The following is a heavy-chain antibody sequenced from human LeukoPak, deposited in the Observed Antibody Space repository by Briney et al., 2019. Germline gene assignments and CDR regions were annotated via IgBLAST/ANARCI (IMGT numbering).Heavy chain of an antibody. CDR3: AREVINDVGATTGLDY. Sequence: PSETLSLTCTVSGYSISSGYYWGWIRQPPGKGLEWIGSIYHSGSTYYNPSLKSRVTISVDASKNQFSLKLSSVTAADTAVYYCAREVINDVGATTGLDYWGQGTLVTVSS. CDR1: GYSISSGYY. D-gene: IGHD1-26*01. V-gene: IGHV4-38-2*02. CDR2: IYHSGST. J-gene: IGHJ4*02.